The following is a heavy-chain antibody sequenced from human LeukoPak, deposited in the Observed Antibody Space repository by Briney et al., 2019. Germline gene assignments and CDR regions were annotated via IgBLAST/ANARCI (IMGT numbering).Heavy chain of an antibody. CDR2: ISSTSSTI. CDR1: GFTFSSYS. CDR3: ARDWSAVAAPDYFDY. J-gene: IGHJ4*02. Sequence: PGGCLRLSCAASGFTFSSYSMNWVRQAPGKGLEWVSYISSTSSTIYYADSVQGRFTSSRDNAKNSLYLQMNSLTAEDTAVYFCARDWSAVAAPDYFDYWGQGTLVTVSA. V-gene: IGHV3-48*04. D-gene: IGHD6-19*01.